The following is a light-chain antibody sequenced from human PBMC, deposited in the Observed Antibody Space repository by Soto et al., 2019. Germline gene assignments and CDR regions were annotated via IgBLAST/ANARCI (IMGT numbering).Light chain of an antibody. CDR1: SSNIGNNA. V-gene: IGLV1-36*01. J-gene: IGLJ1*01. Sequence: QSVLTQPPSVSEAPRQRVTISCSGSSSNIGNNAVNWYQQLPGQAPKIVIYYDDLLTSGVSDRFSGSKSGISASLAITGLQAEDEADYYCQSYDSSLSGYYVFGTGTKVTVL. CDR3: QSYDSSLSGYYV. CDR2: YDD.